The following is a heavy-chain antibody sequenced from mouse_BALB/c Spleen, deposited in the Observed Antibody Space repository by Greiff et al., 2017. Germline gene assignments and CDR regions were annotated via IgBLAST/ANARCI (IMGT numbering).Heavy chain of an antibody. J-gene: IGHJ4*01. V-gene: IGHV5-4*02. Sequence: EVKVVESGGGLVKPGGSLKLSCAASGFTFSDYYMYWVRQTPEKRLEWVATISDGGSYTYYPDSVKGRFTISRDNAKNNLYLQMSSLKSEDTAMYYCARRGGLYAMDYWGQGTSVTVSS. CDR3: ARRGGLYAMDY. CDR1: GFTFSDYY. CDR2: ISDGGSYT.